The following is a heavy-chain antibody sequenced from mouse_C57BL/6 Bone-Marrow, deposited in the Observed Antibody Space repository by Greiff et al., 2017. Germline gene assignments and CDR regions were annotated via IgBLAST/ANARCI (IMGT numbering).Heavy chain of an antibody. CDR2: IWRGGST. CDR1: GFSLTSYG. V-gene: IGHV2-5*01. D-gene: IGHD2-3*01. Sequence: VMLVESGPGLVQPSQSLSITCTVSGFSLTSYGVHWVRQSPGKGLEWLGVIWRGGSTDYNAAFMSRLSITKDNSKGQVFFKMNRRQADDTAIYYCAKWGSFDGYYDDYAMDYWGQGTSVTVSS. J-gene: IGHJ4*01. CDR3: AKWGSFDGYYDDYAMDY.